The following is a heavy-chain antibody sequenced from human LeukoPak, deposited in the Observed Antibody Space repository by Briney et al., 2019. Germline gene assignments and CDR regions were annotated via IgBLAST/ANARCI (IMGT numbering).Heavy chain of an antibody. J-gene: IGHJ5*02. Sequence: PSETLSLTCTVSGGSISSYYWSWLRQPPGKGLEWIGYIYYSGSTNYNPSLKSRVTISVDTSKNQFSLKLSSVTAADTAVYYCARSETVTTICWFDLWGQGTLVTVSS. D-gene: IGHD5-12*01. CDR2: IYYSGST. CDR1: GGSISSYY. CDR3: ARSETVTTICWFDL. V-gene: IGHV4-59*08.